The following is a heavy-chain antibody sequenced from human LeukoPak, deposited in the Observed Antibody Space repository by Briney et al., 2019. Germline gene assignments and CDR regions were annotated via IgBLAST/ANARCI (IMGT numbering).Heavy chain of an antibody. V-gene: IGHV4-4*07. Sequence: SETLSLTCTVSGDSISSYYWSWVRQPAGKGLEWIGRIHPSGSTNYNSSLKSRVTLSVDTSKNQFSLKLSSVTAADTAVYYCARGPPPDFDYWGRGTLVTVSS. CDR1: GDSISSYY. CDR3: ARGPPPDFDY. J-gene: IGHJ4*02. CDR2: IHPSGST.